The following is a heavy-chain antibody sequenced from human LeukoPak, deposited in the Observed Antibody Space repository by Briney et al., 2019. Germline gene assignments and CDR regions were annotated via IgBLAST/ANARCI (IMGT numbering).Heavy chain of an antibody. CDR1: GFTFDDYA. CDR3: AKESSGSYFFDY. Sequence: QPGRSLRLSCAASGFTFDDYAMHWVRQAPGKGLERVSGISWNSGSIGYADSVKGRFTISRDNAKNSLYLQMNSLRAEDTALYYCAKESSGSYFFDYWGQGTLVTVSS. J-gene: IGHJ4*02. V-gene: IGHV3-9*01. D-gene: IGHD1-26*01. CDR2: ISWNSGSI.